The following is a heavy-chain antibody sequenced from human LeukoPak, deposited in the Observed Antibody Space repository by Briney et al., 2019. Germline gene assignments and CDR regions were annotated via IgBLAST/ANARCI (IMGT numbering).Heavy chain of an antibody. Sequence: GGSLRLSCAASGFTFSSYAMHWVRQAPGKGLEWVAVIPYDGSNKYYADSVKGRFTISRDNTKNTLYLQMNSLRAEDTAVYYCVLYYYGSGSYLGVFDYWGQGTLVTVSS. J-gene: IGHJ4*02. CDR1: GFTFSSYA. CDR3: VLYYYGSGSYLGVFDY. D-gene: IGHD3-10*01. CDR2: IPYDGSNK. V-gene: IGHV3-30*04.